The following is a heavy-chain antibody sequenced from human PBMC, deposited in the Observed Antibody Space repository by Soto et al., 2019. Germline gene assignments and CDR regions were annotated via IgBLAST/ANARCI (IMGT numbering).Heavy chain of an antibody. CDR2: IYYSGST. D-gene: IGHD6-19*01. CDR3: ARAFPAVAVDY. J-gene: IGHJ4*01. V-gene: IGHV4-30-4*01. Sequence: SESLSLTCTVSGGSISSGDYYWSWIRQPPGKGLEWIGYIYYSGSTYYNPSLKSRVTISVDTSKNQFSLKLSSVTAADTAVYYCARAFPAVAVDYWGQGTLVTVSS. CDR1: GGSISSGDYY.